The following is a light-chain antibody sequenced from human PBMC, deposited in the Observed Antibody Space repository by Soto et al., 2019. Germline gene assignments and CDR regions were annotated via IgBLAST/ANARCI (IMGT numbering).Light chain of an antibody. CDR2: GAS. Sequence: EIVLTQSPGTLSLSPGERATLSCRASQSVGTYLAWYQQKPGQAPRLLIYGASTRATGIPARFSGSGSGTEFTLTINSLQSEDFAVYYCQQYNNWPRTFGQGTKVDIK. CDR1: QSVGTY. V-gene: IGKV3-15*01. J-gene: IGKJ1*01. CDR3: QQYNNWPRT.